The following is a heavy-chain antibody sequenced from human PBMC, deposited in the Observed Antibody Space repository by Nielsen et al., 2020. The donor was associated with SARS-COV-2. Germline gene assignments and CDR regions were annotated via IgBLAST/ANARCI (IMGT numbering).Heavy chain of an antibody. V-gene: IGHV4-34*01. D-gene: IGHD3-10*01. Sequence: SETLSLTCAVYGGSFSGYYWSWIRQPPGKGLEWIGEINHSGSTNYNPSLKSRVTISVDTSKNQFSLKLSSVTAADTAVYYCARVVMYYYGSGSYNWFDPWGQGTLVTVSS. J-gene: IGHJ5*02. CDR2: INHSGST. CDR3: ARVVMYYYGSGSYNWFDP. CDR1: GGSFSGYY.